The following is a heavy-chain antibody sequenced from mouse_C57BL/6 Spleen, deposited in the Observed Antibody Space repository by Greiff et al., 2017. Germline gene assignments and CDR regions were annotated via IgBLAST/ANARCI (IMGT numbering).Heavy chain of an antibody. CDR2: INPNYGTT. V-gene: IGHV1-39*01. CDR1: GYSFTDYN. Sequence: VQLQQSGPELVEPGASVKISCKASGYSFTDYNMNWVKQSNGKSLEWIGVINPNYGTTSYNQKFKGKATLTVDQSSSTAYMQLNRLTSEDSAVYYCARERHYYGSSTGYYAMDDWGQGTSVTVSS. J-gene: IGHJ4*01. D-gene: IGHD1-1*01. CDR3: ARERHYYGSSTGYYAMDD.